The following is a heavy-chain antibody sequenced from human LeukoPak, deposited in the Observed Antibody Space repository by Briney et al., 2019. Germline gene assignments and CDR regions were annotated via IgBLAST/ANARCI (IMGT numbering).Heavy chain of an antibody. J-gene: IGHJ3*02. CDR2: ISWNSGSI. V-gene: IGHV3-9*03. Sequence: PGGSLRLSCAASGFTFDDYAMHWVRQVPGKGLEWVSGISWNSGSIGYADSVKGRFTISRDNAKNSLYLQMNSLRAEDMALYYCAKDPLPGDSGSYPDAFDIWGHGTMVTVSS. CDR1: GFTFDDYA. CDR3: AKDPLPGDSGSYPDAFDI. D-gene: IGHD1-26*01.